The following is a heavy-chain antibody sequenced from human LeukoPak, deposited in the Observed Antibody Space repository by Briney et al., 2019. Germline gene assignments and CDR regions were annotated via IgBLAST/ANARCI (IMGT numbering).Heavy chain of an antibody. CDR1: GFTFSDFT. J-gene: IGHJ6*04. CDR3: AELGITMIGGV. D-gene: IGHD3-10*02. CDR2: IKQDGSEK. Sequence: GGSLRLSCAASGFTFSDFTMNWVRQTPGKGLEWVANIKQDGSEKNYVDSVKGRFTISRDNAKNSLSLRMNSLSAEDTAVYYCAELGITMIGGVWGKGTTVTISS. V-gene: IGHV3-7*01.